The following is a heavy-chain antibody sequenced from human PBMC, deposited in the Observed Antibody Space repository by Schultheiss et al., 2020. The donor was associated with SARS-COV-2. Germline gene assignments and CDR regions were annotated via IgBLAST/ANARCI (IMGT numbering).Heavy chain of an antibody. Sequence: GSLRLSCTVSGGSISSYYWGWIRQPPGKGLEWIGYIYYSGSTYYNPSLKSRVTMSVDKSKNQFSLKLSSVTAADTAVYYCARAFRDGYSDAFDIWGQGTMVTVSS. D-gene: IGHD5-24*01. V-gene: IGHV4-59*12. J-gene: IGHJ3*02. CDR2: IYYSGST. CDR3: ARAFRDGYSDAFDI. CDR1: GGSISSYY.